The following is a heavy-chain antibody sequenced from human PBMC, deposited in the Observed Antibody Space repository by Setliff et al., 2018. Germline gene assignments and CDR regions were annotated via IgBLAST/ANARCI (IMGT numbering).Heavy chain of an antibody. CDR3: ARLGAPASHDAFDI. J-gene: IGHJ3*02. CDR1: GYRFTTYW. CDR2: VFSGDSDT. V-gene: IGHV5-51*01. D-gene: IGHD6-25*01. Sequence: GESLKISCKGSGYRFTTYWIGWVRQMPGKGLEWMGIVFSGDSDTRYSPSFQGQVTMSADKSINTAYLQWSSLKAPDTAMYYCARLGAPASHDAFDIWGQGTMVTVSS.